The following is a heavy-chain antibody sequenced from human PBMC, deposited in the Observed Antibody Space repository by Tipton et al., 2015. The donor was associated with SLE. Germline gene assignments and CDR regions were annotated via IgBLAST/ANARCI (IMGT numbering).Heavy chain of an antibody. V-gene: IGHV4-39*07. D-gene: IGHD6-19*01. CDR1: GGSISDNSYY. Sequence: TLSLTCTVSGGSISDNSYYWGWIRQPPGKGLEWLGSLYYSGRAYYNPSLKSRVSISVDTSTNQFSLKMDSLTAADTGVYYCARESDRNGWNWFDPWGQGTLVTVSS. CDR2: LYYSGRA. J-gene: IGHJ5*02. CDR3: ARESDRNGWNWFDP.